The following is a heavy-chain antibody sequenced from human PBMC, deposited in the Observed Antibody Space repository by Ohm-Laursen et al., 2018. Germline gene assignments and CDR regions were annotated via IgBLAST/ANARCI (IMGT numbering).Heavy chain of an antibody. J-gene: IGHJ4*02. CDR2: IYYSGST. D-gene: IGHD2-2*02. V-gene: IGHV4-31*03. CDR3: ARVREAYTNPYFDH. CDR1: GGSISSGNYY. Sequence: TLSLTCTVSGGSISSGNYYWSWIRQYPGKGLEWIGYIYYSGSTYYNPSPKSRATISVDTSKNQFSLKLSSVTAADTAVYYCARVREAYTNPYFDHWGQGTLVTVSS.